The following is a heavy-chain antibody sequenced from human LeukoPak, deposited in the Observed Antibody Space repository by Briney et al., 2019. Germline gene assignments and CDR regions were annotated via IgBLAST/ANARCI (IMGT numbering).Heavy chain of an antibody. D-gene: IGHD6-25*01. CDR1: GFTFTNSA. Sequence: SVKVSCKASGFTFTNSAMQWVRQARGQRLEWIGWIVVGSGNTNYAQRFQGRVTITRDMSASTAYMELSSLRPEDTAVYYCAAVLAAAAPWGQGTLVTVSS. CDR2: IVVGSGNT. V-gene: IGHV1-58*02. J-gene: IGHJ5*02. CDR3: AAVLAAAAP.